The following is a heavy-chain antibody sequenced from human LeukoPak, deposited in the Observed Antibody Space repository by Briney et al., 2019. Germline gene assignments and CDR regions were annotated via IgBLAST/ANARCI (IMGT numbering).Heavy chain of an antibody. CDR2: ISGSGAST. Sequence: PGGSLSLSCVASGFTFSSYALNWVRQTPGKGLEWVSTISGSGASTYYADAVRGRFTISRDNSRNTLQLQMNSLRAEDTAVYYCAKGYSNGYGGWGQGTLVTVSS. D-gene: IGHD6-19*01. J-gene: IGHJ4*02. CDR3: AKGYSNGYGG. V-gene: IGHV3-23*01. CDR1: GFTFSSYA.